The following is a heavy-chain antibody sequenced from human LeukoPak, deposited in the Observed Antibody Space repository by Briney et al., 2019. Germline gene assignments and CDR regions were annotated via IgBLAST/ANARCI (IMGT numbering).Heavy chain of an antibody. D-gene: IGHD3-22*01. Sequence: ASVKVSCKASGYTFTSYDINWVRQATGHGLEWMGWMNPNSGNTGYAQKFQGRVTMTTDTSTSTAYMELRSLRSDDTAVYYCASLKNSYDSSGYLVTDAFDIWGQGTMVTVSS. V-gene: IGHV1-8*01. CDR1: GYTFTSYD. J-gene: IGHJ3*02. CDR2: MNPNSGNT. CDR3: ASLKNSYDSSGYLVTDAFDI.